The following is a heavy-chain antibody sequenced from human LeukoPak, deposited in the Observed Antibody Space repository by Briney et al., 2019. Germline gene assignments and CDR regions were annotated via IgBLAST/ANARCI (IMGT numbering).Heavy chain of an antibody. D-gene: IGHD2-2*01. CDR1: SFTVDIYS. CDR2: ISWVGAST. V-gene: IGHV3-43*01. CDR3: TKEREGTNCSSTSCSPSWGMVV. J-gene: IGHJ6*02. Sequence: GPSLTPSRAPSSFTVDIYSARWVRHEPREWMEWVSFISWVGASTYYVDSVKGRFTISRDNSKHSLYLQMNSLRTEDTALYYCTKEREGTNCSSTSCSPSWGMVVWGQGTTVTVSS.